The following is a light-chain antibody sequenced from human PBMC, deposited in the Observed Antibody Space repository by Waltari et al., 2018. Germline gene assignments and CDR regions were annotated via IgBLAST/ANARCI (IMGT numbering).Light chain of an antibody. CDR2: EVS. CDR1: SSDVGGYNY. V-gene: IGLV2-14*01. CDR3: SSYTSSSILYV. J-gene: IGLJ1*01. Sequence: QSALTQPASVSGSPGQSITISCTGTSSDVGGYNYVSWYQQHPGKAPKLMIYEVSNRPSGVSNRCSGSKSGNTASLTISGLQAEDEADYDCSSYTSSSILYVFGTGTKVTVL.